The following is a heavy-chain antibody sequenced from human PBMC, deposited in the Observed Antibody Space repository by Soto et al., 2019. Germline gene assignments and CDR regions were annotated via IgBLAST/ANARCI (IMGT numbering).Heavy chain of an antibody. CDR2: INHSGST. J-gene: IGHJ4*02. D-gene: IGHD1-26*01. CDR3: ARGREVGATNYVRYYDY. CDR1: GGSFSGYY. V-gene: IGHV4-34*01. Sequence: PSETLSLTCAVYGGSFSGYYWSWIRQPPRKGLEWIGEINHSGSTNYNPSLKSRVTISVDTSKNQFSLKLSSVTAADTAVYYCARGREVGATNYVRYYDYWGQGTLVTVSS.